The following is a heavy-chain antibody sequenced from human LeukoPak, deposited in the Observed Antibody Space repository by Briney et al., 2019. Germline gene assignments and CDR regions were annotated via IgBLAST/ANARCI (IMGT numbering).Heavy chain of an antibody. CDR3: ARSANCYDSSGYDY. J-gene: IGHJ4*02. D-gene: IGHD3-22*01. CDR1: GFTFIGCW. Sequence: GWALRLFCSASGFTFIGCWMHWCRQAPGKGLVWFSRTSRDDSDTSYADSVKGRFTISRDKAKSTVYLQMNSLRVEDKAVYYYARSANCYDSSGYDYWGQGTLVTVSS. CDR2: TSRDDSDT. V-gene: IGHV3-74*01.